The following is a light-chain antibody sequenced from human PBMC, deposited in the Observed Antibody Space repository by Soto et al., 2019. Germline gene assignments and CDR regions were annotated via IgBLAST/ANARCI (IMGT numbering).Light chain of an antibody. Sequence: EIVLTQSPATLSVSPGERVTLSCRASQSLTRNLAWYQHKPGQSPRLLIYGASTRATGMPASFSGSGSGTEFTLTISRLEPEDFAVYYCQQYGSSGTFGQGTKVDIK. CDR1: QSLTRN. J-gene: IGKJ1*01. CDR3: QQYGSSGT. V-gene: IGKV3-15*01. CDR2: GAS.